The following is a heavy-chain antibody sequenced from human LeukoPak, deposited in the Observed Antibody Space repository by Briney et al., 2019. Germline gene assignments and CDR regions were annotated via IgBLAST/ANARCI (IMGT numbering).Heavy chain of an antibody. Sequence: SETLSLTCTVSGGSISSHYWSWIRQPPGKGLEWNGYIYYSGSPNYNPSLKSRVTISVDTSKNQFSLKLSSVTAADTAVYYCARQYDILTKPFDYWGQGTLVTVSS. V-gene: IGHV4-59*08. CDR2: IYYSGSP. D-gene: IGHD3-9*01. CDR3: ARQYDILTKPFDY. J-gene: IGHJ4*02. CDR1: GGSISSHY.